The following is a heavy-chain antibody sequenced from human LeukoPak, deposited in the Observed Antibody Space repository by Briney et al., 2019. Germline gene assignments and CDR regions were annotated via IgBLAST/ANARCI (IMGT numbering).Heavy chain of an antibody. CDR2: IRYDGNNK. V-gene: IGHV3-30*02. J-gene: IGHJ5*02. CDR1: GFPFSNYG. Sequence: PGGSLRLSCAASGFPFSNYGMHWVRQAPGKGLEWVTFIRYDGNNKYYVDSVKGRFTISRDNAKNTLYLQMNSLRVEDTAVYYCARDRVTWFDPWGQGTLVTVSS. D-gene: IGHD2-8*01. CDR3: ARDRVTWFDP.